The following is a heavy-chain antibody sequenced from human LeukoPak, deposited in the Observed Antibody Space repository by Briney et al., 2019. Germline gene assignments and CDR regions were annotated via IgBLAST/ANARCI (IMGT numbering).Heavy chain of an antibody. V-gene: IGHV5-51*01. J-gene: IGHJ4*02. CDR3: ARQASAASDY. CDR2: IYPGDSDT. Sequence: GESLKISCKGSGSSFTSFWIGWVRQMPGKGLEWMGIIYPGDSDTKYSPSFQGQVTLSVDKSITTAYLQWSSLKASDTAMYYCARQASAASDYWGQGTLVTVSS. CDR1: GSSFTSFW. D-gene: IGHD6-13*01.